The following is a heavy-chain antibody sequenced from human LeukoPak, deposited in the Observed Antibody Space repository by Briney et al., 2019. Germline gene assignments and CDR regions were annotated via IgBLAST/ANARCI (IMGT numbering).Heavy chain of an antibody. V-gene: IGHV4-39*01. CDR1: GGSVSSTTYY. CDR3: ARLSKGRYFDYIFDY. CDR2: VYYSGSA. J-gene: IGHJ4*02. Sequence: PSETLSLTCTVSGGSVSSTTYYWGWIRQPPGKGLEWIGNVYYSGSAYYNPSLKSRVTMSVDTSKNQFSLKMSSVTAADTAVYCARLSKGRYFDYIFDYWGQGTPVTVSS. D-gene: IGHD3-9*01.